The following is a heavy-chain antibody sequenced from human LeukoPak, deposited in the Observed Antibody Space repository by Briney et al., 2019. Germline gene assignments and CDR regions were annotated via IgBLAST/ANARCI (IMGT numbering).Heavy chain of an antibody. CDR2: ISSTGNNI. V-gene: IGHV3-21*01. J-gene: IGHJ4*02. CDR1: GFTFTIYT. D-gene: IGHD4-17*01. CDR3: ARGLRRGDY. Sequence: GGSLRLSCSASGFTFTIYTMNWVRQAPGRGLEWVSSISSTGNNIYYADSVKGRFTISRDNAKVSLYLEMNSLRAEDTAVYYCARGLRRGDYWGQGTLVTVSS.